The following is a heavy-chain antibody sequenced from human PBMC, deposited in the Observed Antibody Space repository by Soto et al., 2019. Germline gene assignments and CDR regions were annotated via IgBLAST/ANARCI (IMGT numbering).Heavy chain of an antibody. Sequence: EVQLLESGGGLVQPGGSLRLSCAASGFTFSSYAMSWVRQAPGKGLEWVSAISGSGGSTYYADSVKGRFTISRDNSKNTLYLQMNSLRAEDTAVYYCAKDRDDILPGYAPGYYYGMDVWGQGTTVTVSS. CDR1: GFTFSSYA. CDR3: AKDRDDILPGYAPGYYYGMDV. V-gene: IGHV3-23*01. J-gene: IGHJ6*02. CDR2: ISGSGGST. D-gene: IGHD3-9*01.